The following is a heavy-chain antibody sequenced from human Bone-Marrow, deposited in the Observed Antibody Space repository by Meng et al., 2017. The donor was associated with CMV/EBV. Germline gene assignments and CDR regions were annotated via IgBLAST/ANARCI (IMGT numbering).Heavy chain of an antibody. V-gene: IGHV3-7*01. J-gene: IGHJ4*02. Sequence: GESLKISCAASGFTFSSYWMSWVRQAPGKGLEWVANIKQDGSEKYYVDSVKGRFTISRDNAKNSLYLQMNSLRAEDTAVYYCASVYSGSYLRWEKHFDYWGQGTLATVSS. D-gene: IGHD1-26*01. CDR3: ASVYSGSYLRWEKHFDY. CDR2: IKQDGSEK. CDR1: GFTFSSYW.